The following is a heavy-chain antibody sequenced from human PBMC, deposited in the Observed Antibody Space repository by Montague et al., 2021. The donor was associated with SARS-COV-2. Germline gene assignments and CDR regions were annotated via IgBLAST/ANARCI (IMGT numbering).Heavy chain of an antibody. D-gene: IGHD3-10*01. V-gene: IGHV4-39*01. CDR3: ARPLVRGVPKAFDI. CDR2: IYYSGTT. CDR1: GGSITRNYY. J-gene: IGHJ3*02. Sequence: SETLSLTCTVSGGSITRNYYWGWIRQPPGKGLEWVGNIYYSGTTFINPXXECRVTISVDASKNQFSLNLTSVTAADTAVYYCARPLVRGVPKAFDIWGQGALVIVSS.